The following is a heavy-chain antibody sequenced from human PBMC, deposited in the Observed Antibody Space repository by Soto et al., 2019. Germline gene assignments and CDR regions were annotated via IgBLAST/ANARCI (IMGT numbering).Heavy chain of an antibody. J-gene: IGHJ4*02. V-gene: IGHV4-39*01. Sequence: QLQLQESGPGLVKPSETLSVTCSVSGDSIGTINYYWGWLRQPPGKGPEWIGSIYYTGSTHYNPSLRGRATVSVDTSTNQCSLRLTSVTAADTAVYYCARHPGYTVPTVYATHYFDDWGQGVLVTVSS. CDR3: ARHPGYTVPTVYATHYFDD. CDR2: IYYTGST. CDR1: GDSIGTINYY. D-gene: IGHD2-8*01.